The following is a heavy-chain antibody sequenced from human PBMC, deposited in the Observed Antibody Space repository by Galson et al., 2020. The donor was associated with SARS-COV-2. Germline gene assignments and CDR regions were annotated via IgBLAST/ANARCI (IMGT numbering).Heavy chain of an antibody. CDR2: ISDSGST. CDR3: AGTHHMYYFDY. Sequence: ETSETLSLTCAFSGGSISTYYWSWIRQHPGKGLEWLGYISDSGSTNFNPSLQSRVTISLDTSKNQISLKLTSVSAADTAVYYCAGTHHMYYFDYWGLGTLVTVSS. J-gene: IGHJ4*02. CDR1: GGSISTYY. D-gene: IGHD2-21*01. V-gene: IGHV4-59*08.